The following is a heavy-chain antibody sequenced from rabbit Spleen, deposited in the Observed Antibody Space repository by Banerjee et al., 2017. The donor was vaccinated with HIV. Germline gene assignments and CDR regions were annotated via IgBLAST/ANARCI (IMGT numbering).Heavy chain of an antibody. J-gene: IGHJ4*01. Sequence: QEQLEESGGGLVQPEGSLTLTCTASGFSFSDIYLISWVRQAPGKVLEWIAYIYTAGGTTYYASWAKGRFTITRSTSLNTVTLQLNSLTAADTATYFCARLSSGAFNLWGPGTLVTVS. CDR3: ARLSSGAFNL. CDR1: GFSFSDIYL. CDR2: IYTAGGTT. D-gene: IGHD1-1*01. V-gene: IGHV1S45*01.